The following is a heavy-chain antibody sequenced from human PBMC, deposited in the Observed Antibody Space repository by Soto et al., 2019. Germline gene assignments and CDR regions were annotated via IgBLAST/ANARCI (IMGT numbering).Heavy chain of an antibody. Sequence: QVQLVQSGAEVKKPGASVKVSCKASGYIFTNYYIHWVRQAPGQGLEWMAIINPLPTSGSTNYAQEFRGRVTVTRDTSTSTVYMELRSLRSDDTAIYYCARDLAAAAYWGQGTLVTVSS. D-gene: IGHD6-13*01. J-gene: IGHJ4*02. CDR3: ARDLAAAAY. CDR1: GYIFTNYY. CDR2: INPLPTSGST. V-gene: IGHV1-46*01.